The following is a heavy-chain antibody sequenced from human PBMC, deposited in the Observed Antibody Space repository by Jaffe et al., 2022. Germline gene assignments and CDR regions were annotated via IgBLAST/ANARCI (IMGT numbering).Heavy chain of an antibody. J-gene: IGHJ2*01. CDR1: GYSISSGYY. CDR3: ARHREFGRYFADRSGYFDL. V-gene: IGHV4-38-2*01. CDR2: IYHSGST. D-gene: IGHD3-9*01. Sequence: QVQLQESGPGLVKPSETLSLTCAVSGYSISSGYYWGWIRQPPGKGLEWIGSIYHSGSTYYNPSLKSRVTISVDTSKNQFSLKLSSVTAADTAVYYCARHREFGRYFADRSGYFDLWGRGTLVTVSS.